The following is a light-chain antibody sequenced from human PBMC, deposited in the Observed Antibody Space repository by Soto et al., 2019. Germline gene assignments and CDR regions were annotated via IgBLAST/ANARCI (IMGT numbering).Light chain of an antibody. CDR3: QQSYSTPLT. CDR1: QSISSY. CDR2: AAS. J-gene: IGKJ5*01. Sequence: DIQMTQSPSSLSASVGDRVTITCQASQSISSYLNWYQQKPGKAPKLLIYAASSLQSGVPSRFSGSGSGTDCTLTISSLQPEDVATYYCQQSYSTPLTSGQGTRLEIK. V-gene: IGKV1-39*01.